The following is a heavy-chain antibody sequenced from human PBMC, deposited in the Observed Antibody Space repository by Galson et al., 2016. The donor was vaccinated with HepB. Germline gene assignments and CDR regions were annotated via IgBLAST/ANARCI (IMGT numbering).Heavy chain of an antibody. D-gene: IGHD3-3*02. CDR3: ARDVHFRFDY. CDR2: ISANSGNT. CDR1: GYRFFTYG. Sequence: SVKVSCKASGYRFFTYGISWVRQAPGQGLEWLGWISANSGNTIYAQKFQDRVTMTRDTSASTVYMDLRSLRSDDTAVYYCARDVHFRFDYWGQGTLVTVSS. V-gene: IGHV1-18*04. J-gene: IGHJ4*02.